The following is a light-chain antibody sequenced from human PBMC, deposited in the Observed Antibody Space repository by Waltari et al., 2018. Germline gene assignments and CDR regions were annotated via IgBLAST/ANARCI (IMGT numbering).Light chain of an antibody. V-gene: IGKV3-20*01. CDR3: QQYGRSPWT. CDR2: DAS. Sequence: FALTQSPGTLSLSPGERVTISCRASQSVSSNYLAWYQQKPGQAPRLLIYDASNRATGIADRFSGSGSGTDFTLTISRLEPEDVAVYYCQQYGRSPWTFGQGTKVEIK. CDR1: QSVSSNY. J-gene: IGKJ1*01.